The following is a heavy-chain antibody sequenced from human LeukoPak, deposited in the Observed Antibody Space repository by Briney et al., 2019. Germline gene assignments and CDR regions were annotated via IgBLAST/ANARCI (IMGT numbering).Heavy chain of an antibody. CDR2: IKRDGSGK. CDR3: ARVYTGNRWHFDY. D-gene: IGHD2-2*02. V-gene: IGHV3-7*03. J-gene: IGHJ4*02. Sequence: GGSLRLFCAASGFTFSTYWMSWVRQAPGKGLECVANIKRDGSGKYYVDSVKGRFTIFRDDAKSSLYLQMNSLRAEDTAVYFCARVYTGNRWHFDYWGQGTLVTVSS. CDR1: GFTFSTYW.